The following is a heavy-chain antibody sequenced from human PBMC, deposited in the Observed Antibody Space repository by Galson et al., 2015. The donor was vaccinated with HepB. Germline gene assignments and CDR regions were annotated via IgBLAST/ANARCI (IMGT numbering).Heavy chain of an antibody. D-gene: IGHD5-12*01. CDR2: IYYSGST. Sequence: ETLSLTCTVSGGSISSNSYYWGWIRQPPGKGLEWIGSIYYSGSTYYNPSLKSRVTISVDTSKNQFSLKLSSVTAADTAVYYCARDSGSGPEGNYFDYWGQGTLVTVSS. V-gene: IGHV4-39*02. CDR3: ARDSGSGPEGNYFDY. CDR1: GGSISSNSYY. J-gene: IGHJ4*02.